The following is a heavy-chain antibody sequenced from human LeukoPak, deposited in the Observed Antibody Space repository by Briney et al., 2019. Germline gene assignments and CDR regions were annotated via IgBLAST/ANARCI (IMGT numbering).Heavy chain of an antibody. CDR3: AKVDSSERSGIWTAFDV. CDR2: ISGSGTST. Sequence: GGSLRLSCAASGFSIRLYVMSWVRQAPGKGPEWVSDISGSGTSTHYADSVKGRFTISRDNSKKTLNLQMNSLTAEDTAVYYCAKVDSSERSGIWTAFDVWGRGTMVTVSS. CDR1: GFSIRLYV. D-gene: IGHD3-3*01. J-gene: IGHJ3*01. V-gene: IGHV3-23*01.